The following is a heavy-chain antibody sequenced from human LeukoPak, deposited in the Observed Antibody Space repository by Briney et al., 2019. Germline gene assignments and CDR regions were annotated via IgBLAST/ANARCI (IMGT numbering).Heavy chain of an antibody. V-gene: IGHV3-23*01. CDR3: ARSYSSSWYDPGY. D-gene: IGHD6-13*01. J-gene: IGHJ4*02. CDR2: ISGSGGST. Sequence: GGSLRLSCAASGFTFSSYAMSWVRQAPGKGLGWVSAISGSGGSTYYADSVKGRFTISRDNAKNSLYLQMNSLRAEDTAVYYCARSYSSSWYDPGYWGQGTLVTVSS. CDR1: GFTFSSYA.